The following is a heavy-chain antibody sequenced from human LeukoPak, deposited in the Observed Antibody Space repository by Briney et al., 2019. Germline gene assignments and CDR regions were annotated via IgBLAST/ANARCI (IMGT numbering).Heavy chain of an antibody. J-gene: IGHJ4*02. V-gene: IGHV4-38-2*02. CDR3: ARDQYYGSGSYYTRGGFDY. CDR1: DYSISSGYY. D-gene: IGHD3-10*01. CDR2: IYHSGST. Sequence: SETLSLTCTVSDYSISSGYYWGWIRQPPGKGLEWIGNIYHSGSTYYNPSLKSRVTLSVDTSKNQFSLNLRSVTAADTAVYYCARDQYYGSGSYYTRGGFDYWGQGTLVTVSS.